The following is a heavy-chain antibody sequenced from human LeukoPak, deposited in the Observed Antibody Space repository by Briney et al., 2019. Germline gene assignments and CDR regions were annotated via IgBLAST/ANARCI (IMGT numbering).Heavy chain of an antibody. CDR2: VNEDGSRI. V-gene: IGHV3-74*01. CDR1: GFTLSQYW. CDR3: VRDFGGEDDY. Sequence: GGSLRLSGSASGFTLSQYWMHWVRQAPRKGLVWVARVNEDGSRIDHADSVRGRFTISRDITKSTLFLQMNSLRVEDSAIYYCVRDFGGEDDYWGQGILVTVSS. J-gene: IGHJ4*02. D-gene: IGHD2-15*01.